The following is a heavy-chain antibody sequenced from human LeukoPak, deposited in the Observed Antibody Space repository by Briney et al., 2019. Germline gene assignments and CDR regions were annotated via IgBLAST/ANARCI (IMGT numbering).Heavy chain of an antibody. CDR3: ARVGSSGYYSRWYFDY. CDR1: GFTFSDYY. CDR2: ISSSGSTI. Sequence: GGSLRLSCAASGFTFSDYYMSWIRQAPGKGLEWVSYISSSGSTIYYADSVKGRFTISRDNAKNSLYLQMNSLRAEDTAVYYCARVGSSGYYSRWYFDYWGQGTLVTVSS. J-gene: IGHJ4*02. V-gene: IGHV3-11*01. D-gene: IGHD3-22*01.